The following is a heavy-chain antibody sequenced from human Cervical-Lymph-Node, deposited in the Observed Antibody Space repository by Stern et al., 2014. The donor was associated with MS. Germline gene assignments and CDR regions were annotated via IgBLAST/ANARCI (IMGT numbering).Heavy chain of an antibody. CDR2: VFPGDSES. J-gene: IGHJ3*02. CDR3: AKDRGGGVFDI. V-gene: IGHV5-51*01. Sequence: EVQLVQSGSEVKKPGESLKISCQGFGYTFTDYWVGWVRQMPGKGLDWIGIVFPGDSESRFSPSFEGQVSFSVDKSNNTAFLQWSSLRASDTGIYFCAKDRGGGVFDIWGQGTMVAVSS. D-gene: IGHD2-15*01. CDR1: GYTFTDYW.